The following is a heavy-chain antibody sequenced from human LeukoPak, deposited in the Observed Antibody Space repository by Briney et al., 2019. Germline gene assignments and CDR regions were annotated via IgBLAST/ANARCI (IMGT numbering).Heavy chain of an antibody. CDR2: IYYSGST. J-gene: IGHJ4*02. CDR1: GGSISSSSYY. D-gene: IGHD6-13*01. Sequence: SETLSLTCTVSGGSISSSSYYWGWIRQPPGKGLEWIGSIYYSGSTYYNPSLKSRVTISVDTSKNQFSLKLSSVTAADTAVYYCATTPRIAAAGNVRYWGQGTLVTVSS. V-gene: IGHV4-39*01. CDR3: ATTPRIAAAGNVRY.